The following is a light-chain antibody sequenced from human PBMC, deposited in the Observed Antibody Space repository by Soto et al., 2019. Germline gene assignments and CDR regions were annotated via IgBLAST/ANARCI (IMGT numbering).Light chain of an antibody. CDR1: SSNTGAGYD. Sequence: QSVLTQPPSVSGAPGQRVTISCTGSSSNTGAGYDVHWYQQLPGTAPKLLIFGNTNRPSGVPDRFSGSKSGTSASLAITGLQAEDEAEYYCQSYDSSLSGYVFGTGTKLTV. CDR3: QSYDSSLSGYV. J-gene: IGLJ1*01. CDR2: GNT. V-gene: IGLV1-40*01.